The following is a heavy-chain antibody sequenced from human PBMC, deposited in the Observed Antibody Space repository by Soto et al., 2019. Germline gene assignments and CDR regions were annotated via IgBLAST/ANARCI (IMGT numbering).Heavy chain of an antibody. J-gene: IGHJ3*02. CDR3: ARDHDSSDDSPDAFDI. CDR2: IYYSGST. CDR1: GGSISSGDYY. Sequence: SETLSLTCTVSGGSISSGDYYWSWIRQPPGKGLEWIGYIYYSGSTYYNPSLKSRVTISVDTSKNQFSLKLSSVTAADTAVYYCARDHDSSDDSPDAFDIWGQGTMVTVSS. V-gene: IGHV4-30-4*01. D-gene: IGHD3-22*01.